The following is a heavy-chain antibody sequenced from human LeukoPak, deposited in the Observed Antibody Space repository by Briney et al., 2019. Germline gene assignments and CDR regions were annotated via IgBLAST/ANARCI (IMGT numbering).Heavy chain of an antibody. Sequence: GASVKVSCKASGYTFTSYYMHWVRQAPGQGLEWMGIINPSSGSTSYAQKFQGRVTMTRDMSTSTVYMELSSLRSEDTAVYYCAREGYSSSWYVNWFDPWGQGTLVTVSS. CDR3: AREGYSSSWYVNWFDP. CDR2: INPSSGST. V-gene: IGHV1-46*01. J-gene: IGHJ5*02. D-gene: IGHD6-13*01. CDR1: GYTFTSYY.